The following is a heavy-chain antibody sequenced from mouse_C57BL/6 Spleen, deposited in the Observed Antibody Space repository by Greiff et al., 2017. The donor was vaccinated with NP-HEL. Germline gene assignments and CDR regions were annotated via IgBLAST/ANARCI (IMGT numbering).Heavy chain of an antibody. V-gene: IGHV1-50*01. CDR2: IDPSDSYT. D-gene: IGHD2-5*01. CDR1: GYTFTSYW. J-gene: IGHJ4*01. Sequence: QVQLQQPGAELVKPGASVKLSCKASGYTFTSYWMQWVKQRPGQGLEWIGEIDPSDSYTNYNQKFKGKATLTVDTSSSTAYMQLSSLTSEDSAVYYCARSPRYYSNFYAMDYWGQGTSVTVSS. CDR3: ARSPRYYSNFYAMDY.